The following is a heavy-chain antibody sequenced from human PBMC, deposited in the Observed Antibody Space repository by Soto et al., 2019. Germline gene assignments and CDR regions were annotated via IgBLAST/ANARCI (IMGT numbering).Heavy chain of an antibody. D-gene: IGHD6-19*01. CDR2: INQDGSEK. J-gene: IGHJ4*02. CDR3: ARDGVEAGLYLDN. V-gene: IGHV3-7*01. CDR1: GFIFRSYW. Sequence: EVQLVESGGGWVQPGGSVILSCAASGFIFRSYWMSWVRQAPGKGLEWVANINQDGSEKYYVDSVKGRFIISRDNAKNSLYLQVNSLRAEDTAVYYCARDGVEAGLYLDNWGQGTLVTVSS.